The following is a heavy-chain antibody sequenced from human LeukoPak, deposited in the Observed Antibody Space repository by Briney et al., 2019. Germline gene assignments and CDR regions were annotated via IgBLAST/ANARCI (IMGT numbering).Heavy chain of an antibody. V-gene: IGHV1-46*01. J-gene: IGHJ6*03. Sequence: ASVKVSCKASGYTFTGYYMHWVRQAPGQGLEWMGLINPSGSSTTYAQRFQGRVTMTRDISTSTDYMELTSLTSDDTAVYYCARDGYYGSSPRGYYYYMDVWGKGTTVTVSS. D-gene: IGHD3-10*01. CDR1: GYTFTGYY. CDR3: ARDGYYGSSPRGYYYYMDV. CDR2: INPSGSST.